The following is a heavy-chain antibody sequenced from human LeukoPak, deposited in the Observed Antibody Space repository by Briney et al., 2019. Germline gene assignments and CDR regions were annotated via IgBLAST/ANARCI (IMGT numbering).Heavy chain of an antibody. D-gene: IGHD3-10*01. CDR2: IHYSEST. Sequence: SETLSLTCAVYGGSFSGYYWGWIRQPPGKGLEWIGYIHYSESTKYNPSLKSRVTMSVDTSKNRFSLKLSSVTAADTAVYYCASRSGSFSDALDIWGQGTLVTVSS. CDR3: ASRSGSFSDALDI. CDR1: GGSFSGYY. V-gene: IGHV4-59*08. J-gene: IGHJ3*02.